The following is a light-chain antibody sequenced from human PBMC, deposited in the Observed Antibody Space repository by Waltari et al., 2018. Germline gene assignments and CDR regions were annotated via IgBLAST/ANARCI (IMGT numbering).Light chain of an antibody. CDR2: NNN. V-gene: IGLV1-44*01. Sequence: QSVLTQPPSASGTPGQRVAISCSGSSSNVGSNPVNWYQQVPGTAPKRLIYNNNQRPSGVPDRFSGSKSGTSASLAISGLQSEDEADYYCAAGDGGPIGHYVFGTGTKVTVL. CDR3: AAGDGGPIGHYV. J-gene: IGLJ1*01. CDR1: SSNVGSNP.